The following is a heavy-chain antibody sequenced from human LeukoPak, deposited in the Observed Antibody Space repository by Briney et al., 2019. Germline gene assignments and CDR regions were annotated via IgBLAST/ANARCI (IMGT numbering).Heavy chain of an antibody. CDR1: GGSISSYY. Sequence: SETLSLTCTVSGGSISSYYWSWIRQPPGKGLEWIGYIYTSGSTNYNPSLKSRVTISVDTSKNQFSLKLSSVTAADTAVYYCARGGYYYDSRRWFDPWGQGTLVTVSS. CDR2: IYTSGST. D-gene: IGHD3-22*01. CDR3: ARGGYYYDSRRWFDP. V-gene: IGHV4-4*09. J-gene: IGHJ5*02.